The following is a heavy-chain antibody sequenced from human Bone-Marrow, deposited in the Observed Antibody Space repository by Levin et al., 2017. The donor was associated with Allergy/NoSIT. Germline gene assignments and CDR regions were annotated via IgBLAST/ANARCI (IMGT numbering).Heavy chain of an antibody. CDR3: SRLKADTSSLFNYYYYYGMDV. D-gene: IGHD3-16*02. CDR2: ISFDGSNT. CDR1: GFTFSSYA. Sequence: GGSLRLSCVGSGFTFSSYAMHWVRQAPGQGLEWVAVISFDGSNTYYADSVKGRFTISRDNFKNTLYLQMSSLKPEDTALYYCSRLKADTSSLFNYYYYYGMDVWGPGTTVTVSS. V-gene: IGHV3-30*04. J-gene: IGHJ6*02.